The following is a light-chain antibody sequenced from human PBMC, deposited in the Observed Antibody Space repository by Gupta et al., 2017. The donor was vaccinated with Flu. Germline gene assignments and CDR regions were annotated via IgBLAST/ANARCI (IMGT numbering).Light chain of an antibody. Sequence: EIVMTQSPAALSVSPGERATLSCRATQTVSSKLAWYQQLPGQAPRLLIYGASTRATGIPARFSGSGSGTEFTLTITSLQSEDFAVYYCQQENTCPHTFGQGTKLEIK. CDR2: GAS. CDR3: QQENTCPHT. V-gene: IGKV3-15*01. CDR1: QTVSSK. J-gene: IGKJ2*01.